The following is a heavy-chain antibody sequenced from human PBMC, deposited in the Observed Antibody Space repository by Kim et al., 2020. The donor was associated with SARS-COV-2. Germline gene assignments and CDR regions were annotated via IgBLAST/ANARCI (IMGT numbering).Heavy chain of an antibody. D-gene: IGHD2-15*01. CDR1: GFTFSSYG. CDR3: AKEGNRDCSGGSCYFFQH. J-gene: IGHJ1*01. Sequence: GGSLRLSCAASGFTFSSYGMHWIRQAPGKGLEWVAVISYDGSNKFYAVSVKGRFTISRDNSKNTLYLQVNSLRAEDTAVYYCAKEGNRDCSGGSCYFFQHWGQGTLVTVSS. CDR2: ISYDGSNK. V-gene: IGHV3-30*18.